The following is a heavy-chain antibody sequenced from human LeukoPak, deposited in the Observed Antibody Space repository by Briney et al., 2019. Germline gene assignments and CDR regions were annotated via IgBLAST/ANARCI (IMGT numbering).Heavy chain of an antibody. CDR2: MNPNSGNT. J-gene: IGHJ6*03. CDR1: GYTFTSYD. D-gene: IGHD6-6*01. CDR3: ARDRPSIAARPDYYYYNYYMDV. Sequence: GASVKVSCNASGYTFTSYDINWVRQANGQGIERMGWMNPNSGNTGYAQKFQGRVTMTRNTSISTAYMELSSLRSEDTAVYYCARDRPSIAARPDYYYYNYYMDVWGKGTTVTVSS. V-gene: IGHV1-8*01.